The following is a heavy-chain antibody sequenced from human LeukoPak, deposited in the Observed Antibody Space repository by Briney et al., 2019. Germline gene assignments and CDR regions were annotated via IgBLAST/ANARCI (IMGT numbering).Heavy chain of an antibody. CDR3: ARDNSVGDIAWWFDP. J-gene: IGHJ5*02. Sequence: ASVKVSCKASGCSFTSHYMHWVRQAPGQGLEWMGLINPSGSSTLYAQKFQGRVTMTRDMSTTTDYMELSSLRSEDTAVYYCARDNSVGDIAWWFDPWGQGTLVTVSS. CDR2: INPSGSST. D-gene: IGHD3-16*02. CDR1: GCSFTSHY. V-gene: IGHV1-46*01.